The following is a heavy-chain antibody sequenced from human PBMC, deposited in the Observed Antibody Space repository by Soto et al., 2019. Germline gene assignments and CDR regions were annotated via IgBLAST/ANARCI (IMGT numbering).Heavy chain of an antibody. D-gene: IGHD3-22*01. CDR2: ISHSGST. CDR1: GYSISSGYY. CDR3: ARAPYYYDSSGYNFDY. V-gene: IGHV4-38-2*01. Sequence: SETLSLTCGVSGYSISSGYYWGWIRQPPGKGLEWIGSISHSGSTYYSPSLKSRVTISVDTSKNQFSLKLSSVTAADTAVYYCARAPYYYDSSGYNFDYWGQGTLVTVSS. J-gene: IGHJ4*02.